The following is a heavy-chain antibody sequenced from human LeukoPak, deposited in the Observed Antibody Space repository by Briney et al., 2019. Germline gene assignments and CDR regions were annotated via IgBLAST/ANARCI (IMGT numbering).Heavy chain of an antibody. CDR2: IIPIFGTA. CDR3: ASPNVDTAMAL. Sequence: ASVKVSCKASGGTFSSYAISWVRQAPGQGLEWMGGIIPIFGTANYAQKFQGRVTITADESTSTAYMELSSLRSEDTAVYYCASPNVDTAMALWGQGTLVTVSS. V-gene: IGHV1-69*13. J-gene: IGHJ4*02. CDR1: GGTFSSYA. D-gene: IGHD5-18*01.